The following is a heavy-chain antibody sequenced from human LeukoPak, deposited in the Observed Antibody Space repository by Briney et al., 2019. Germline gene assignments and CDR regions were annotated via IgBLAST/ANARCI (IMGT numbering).Heavy chain of an antibody. V-gene: IGHV3-7*03. Sequence: QSGGSLRLSCAASGFTFRKYWMAWVRQAPGQGLEWVATIAANGYDKDYEDSLKGRFTISRDNAKNSLSLQIDNLRAEDTALYYCAREVFLQFDYWGQGALVTVSS. CDR3: AREVFLQFDY. J-gene: IGHJ4*02. CDR2: IAANGYDK. CDR1: GFTFRKYW.